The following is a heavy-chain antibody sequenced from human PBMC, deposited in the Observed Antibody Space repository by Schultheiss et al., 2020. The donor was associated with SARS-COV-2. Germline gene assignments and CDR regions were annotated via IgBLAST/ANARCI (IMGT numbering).Heavy chain of an antibody. CDR2: IGTAGDT. Sequence: GGSLRLSCAASGFTFSSYDMHWVRQATGKGLEWVSAIGTAGDTYYPGSVKGRFTISRDNSKNTLYLQMNSLRAEDTAVYYCARDPTVSFFSATHYYYYMDVWGKGTTVTVSS. D-gene: IGHD4-11*01. CDR1: GFTFSSYD. V-gene: IGHV3-13*01. CDR3: ARDPTVSFFSATHYYYYMDV. J-gene: IGHJ6*03.